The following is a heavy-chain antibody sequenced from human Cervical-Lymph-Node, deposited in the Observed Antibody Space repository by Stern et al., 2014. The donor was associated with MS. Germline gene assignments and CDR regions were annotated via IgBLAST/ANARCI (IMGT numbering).Heavy chain of an antibody. J-gene: IGHJ4*02. V-gene: IGHV5-51*03. D-gene: IGHD5-12*01. CDR1: GYLFDDYW. CDR2: IFPRDSNT. CDR3: ARSPATPSGYDRFDY. Sequence: EDQLVESGAEVKKPGESLKISCEASGYLFDDYWIGWVRQMSGRGLELVAIIFPRDSNTRYSPSVQGQVTISADKSISTAHLQWSSLKASDIAIYYCARSPATPSGYDRFDYWGQGALVTVSS.